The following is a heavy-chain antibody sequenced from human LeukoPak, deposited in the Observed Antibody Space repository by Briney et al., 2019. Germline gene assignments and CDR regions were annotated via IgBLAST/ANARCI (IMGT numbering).Heavy chain of an antibody. CDR2: IYYSGST. V-gene: IGHV4-59*01. J-gene: IGHJ4*02. D-gene: IGHD3-22*01. Sequence: SETLSLTCTASGGSISSYYWSWIRQPPGKGLEWIGNIYYSGSTNYNPSLKSRVTISVDTSKNQFSLKLSSVTAADTAVYYCARDRPYDSSGYYVSYYFDYWGQGTLVTVSS. CDR3: ARDRPYDSSGYYVSYYFDY. CDR1: GGSISSYY.